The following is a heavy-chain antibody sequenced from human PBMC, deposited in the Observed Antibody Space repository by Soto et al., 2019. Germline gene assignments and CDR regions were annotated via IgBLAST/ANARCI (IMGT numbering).Heavy chain of an antibody. CDR3: ASLYGSGSYSYYGMDV. CDR2: IIPIFGTA. CDR1: SCTFSSYT. D-gene: IGHD3-10*01. Sequence: SVKVSSKAASCTFSSYTISGVRQAPVQGLEWMGGIIPIFGTANYAQKFQGRVTITADESTSTAYMELSSLRSEDTAVYYCASLYGSGSYSYYGMDVWGQGTTVTVSS. J-gene: IGHJ6*02. V-gene: IGHV1-69*13.